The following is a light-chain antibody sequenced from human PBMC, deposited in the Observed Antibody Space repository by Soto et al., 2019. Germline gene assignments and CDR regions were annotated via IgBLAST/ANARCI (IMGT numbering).Light chain of an antibody. V-gene: IGKV1-5*01. CDR1: QRISSW. CDR3: QQYNSYSWT. Sequence: DIQMTQSPSTLSPSLAYRLTITYRASQRISSWLAWYQQKPGKAPKLLIYDASSLESGVPSRFSGSGSGTEFTLTISSLQPDDFATYYCQQYNSYSWTFGQGTKVDIK. CDR2: DAS. J-gene: IGKJ1*01.